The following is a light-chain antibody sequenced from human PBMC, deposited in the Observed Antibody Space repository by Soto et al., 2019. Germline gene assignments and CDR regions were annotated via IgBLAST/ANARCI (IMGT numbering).Light chain of an antibody. V-gene: IGLV2-8*01. Sequence: VLTQPPSASGSPGQSVTISCTGTSSDVGGYNYVSWYQQHPGKAPKLMIYEVTKRPSGVPDRFSGSKSGNTASLTVSGLQAEDEADYYCCSYAGSNNLKVFGTGTKVTVL. CDR2: EVT. J-gene: IGLJ1*01. CDR1: SSDVGGYNY. CDR3: CSYAGSNNLKV.